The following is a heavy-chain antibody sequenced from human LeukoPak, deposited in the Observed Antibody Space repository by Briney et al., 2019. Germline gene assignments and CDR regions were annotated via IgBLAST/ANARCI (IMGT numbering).Heavy chain of an antibody. V-gene: IGHV3-23*01. J-gene: IGHJ4*02. CDR2: ISGRGGST. D-gene: IGHD3-10*01. CDR3: AKDHSVLLWFGSGYYFDY. CDR1: GFTFSTYA. Sequence: PGGSLRLSCAASGFTFSTYAMPWVRQAPGKGLEWVSAISGRGGSTYYADSVKGRFTISRDNSKNTLYLQMNSLRAEDTAVYYCAKDHSVLLWFGSGYYFDYWGQGTLVTVSS.